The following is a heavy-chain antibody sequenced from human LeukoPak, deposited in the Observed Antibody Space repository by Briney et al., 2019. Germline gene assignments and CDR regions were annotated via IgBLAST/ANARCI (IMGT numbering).Heavy chain of an antibody. D-gene: IGHD3-10*01. V-gene: IGHV4-39*01. CDR2: IYYSGST. CDR1: GGSISSSSYY. J-gene: IGHJ4*02. Sequence: SETLSLTCTVSGGSISSSSYYWGWIRQPPGKGLEWIGSIYYSGSTYYNPSLKSRVTISVDTSKNQFSLKLSSVTAADTAVYYCARFSGSYYKLHDYWGQGTLVTVSS. CDR3: ARFSGSYYKLHDY.